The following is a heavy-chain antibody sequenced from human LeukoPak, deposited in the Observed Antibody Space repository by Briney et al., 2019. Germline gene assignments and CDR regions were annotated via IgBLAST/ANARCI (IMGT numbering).Heavy chain of an antibody. V-gene: IGHV5-51*01. D-gene: IGHD6-13*01. CDR3: ARQGGSSSSPYNWFDP. CDR2: IYPGDSDT. CDR1: GYSFTSYW. J-gene: IGHJ5*02. Sequence: GESLKISRKGSGYSFTSYWIGWVRQMPGKGLEWMGIIYPGDSDTRYSPSFQGQVTISADKSISTAYLQWSSLKASDTAMYYCARQGGSSSSPYNWFDPWGQGTLVTVSS.